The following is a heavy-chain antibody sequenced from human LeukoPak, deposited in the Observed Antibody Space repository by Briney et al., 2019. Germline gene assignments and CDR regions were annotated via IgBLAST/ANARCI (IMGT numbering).Heavy chain of an antibody. V-gene: IGHV3-30*18. Sequence: GRSLRLSCAASGFTFSSYGMHWVRQAPGKGLEWVAVISYDGSNKYYADSVKGRFTISRDNSKNTLYLQMNSLRAEDTDVYYCAKGKGQWVYDAFDIWGQGTMVTVSS. CDR3: AKGKGQWVYDAFDI. J-gene: IGHJ3*02. CDR2: ISYDGSNK. D-gene: IGHD6-13*01. CDR1: GFTFSSYG.